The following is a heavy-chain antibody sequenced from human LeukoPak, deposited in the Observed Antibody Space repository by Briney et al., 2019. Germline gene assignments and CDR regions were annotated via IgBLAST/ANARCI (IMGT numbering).Heavy chain of an antibody. D-gene: IGHD3-16*02. CDR2: INPSGSST. J-gene: IGHJ5*02. Sequence: ASVKVSCKTSGYRFTGYYMHWVRQAPGQGLEWMGLINPSGSSTLYAQKFQGRVTMTRDMSTTTDYMELSSLRSEDTAVYYCARDNSVGDIAWWFDPWGQGTLVTVSS. CDR3: ARDNSVGDIAWWFDP. CDR1: GYRFTGYY. V-gene: IGHV1-46*01.